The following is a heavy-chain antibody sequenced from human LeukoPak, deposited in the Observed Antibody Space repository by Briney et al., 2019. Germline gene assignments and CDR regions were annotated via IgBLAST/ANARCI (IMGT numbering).Heavy chain of an antibody. Sequence: GGSLRLSCAASGFTFSSYAMSWVRQAPGKGLEWVSAISGSGGSTYYADSVKGRFTISRDNSKNTLYLQMNSLRAEDTTVYYCATTSGSYLSDDYWGQGTLVTVSS. J-gene: IGHJ4*02. CDR2: ISGSGGST. V-gene: IGHV3-23*01. CDR1: GFTFSSYA. D-gene: IGHD1-26*01. CDR3: ATTSGSYLSDDY.